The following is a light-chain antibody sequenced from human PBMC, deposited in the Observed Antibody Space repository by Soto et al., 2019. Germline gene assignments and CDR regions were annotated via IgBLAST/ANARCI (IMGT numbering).Light chain of an antibody. V-gene: IGKV3-20*01. CDR2: GAS. J-gene: IGKJ4*01. CDR1: QSVSDSS. CDR3: QQFSSSPLT. Sequence: EIVLTQSPGTLSLSPGERATLSCRASQSVSDSSLAWYHQKPGQAPRLLIYGASRRATGIPDTFSGSGSGTDFTLTISRLEPEDFAVYFCQQFSSSPLTFGGGTKVEI.